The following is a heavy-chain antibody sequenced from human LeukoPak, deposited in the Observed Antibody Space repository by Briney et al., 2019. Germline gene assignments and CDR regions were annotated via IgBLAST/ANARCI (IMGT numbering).Heavy chain of an antibody. CDR2: ISAYDGNT. CDR1: GYSFNKFG. CDR3: ARDPSNSVGSRIYFDY. V-gene: IGHV1-18*01. J-gene: IGHJ4*02. D-gene: IGHD2-15*01. Sequence: ASVKVSCKAFGYSFNKFGISWVRQAPGQGLEWMGWISAYDGNTKYAQNLQGRVTMTTDTSTTTAYMGLRSLRSDDTAVYFCARDPSNSVGSRIYFDYWGQGTLVTVSS.